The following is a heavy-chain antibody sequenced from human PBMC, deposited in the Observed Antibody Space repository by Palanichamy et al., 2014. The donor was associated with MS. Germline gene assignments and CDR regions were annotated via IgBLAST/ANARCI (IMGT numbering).Heavy chain of an antibody. V-gene: IGHV2-5*02. CDR2: IYWDDYN. D-gene: IGHD3-10*01. CDR3: ARREWALTRGGAFDI. CDR1: GLSLSSPGEG. J-gene: IGHJ3*02. Sequence: QITLQESGPALIRPRQTLTLTCTFSGLSLSSPGEGVGWIRQPPGKAPEWLAVIYWDDYNHHNPSLRNRLTITRDTSKNQVVLTMTNMDPADTASYFCARREWALTRGGAFDIWGQGTLVTVST.